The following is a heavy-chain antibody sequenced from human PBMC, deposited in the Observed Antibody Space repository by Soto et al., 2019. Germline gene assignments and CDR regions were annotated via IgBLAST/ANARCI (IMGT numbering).Heavy chain of an antibody. V-gene: IGHV1-18*01. CDR2: ISAYNGNT. CDR3: ARLPDIVVVPAALSLVDY. D-gene: IGHD2-2*01. Sequence: ASVKVSCKASGYTFTSYCISWVRQAPGQGLEWMGWISAYNGNTNYAQKLQGRVTMTTDTSTSTAYMELRSLRSDDTAVYYCARLPDIVVVPAALSLVDYWGQGTLVTVSS. CDR1: GYTFTSYC. J-gene: IGHJ4*02.